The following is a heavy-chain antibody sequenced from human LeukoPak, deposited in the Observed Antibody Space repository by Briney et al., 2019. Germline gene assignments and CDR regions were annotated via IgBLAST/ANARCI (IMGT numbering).Heavy chain of an antibody. CDR2: IYYSGST. V-gene: IGHV4-59*08. J-gene: IGHJ5*02. Sequence: PSETLSLTCTVSGGSISSYYWSWIRQPPGKGLEWIGYIYYSGSTNYNPSLKSRVTISVDTSKNQFSLKLSSVTAADTAVYYCARHNIVVVPAAMGSWFDPWGQGTLVTVSS. CDR3: ARHNIVVVPAAMGSWFDP. D-gene: IGHD2-2*01. CDR1: GGSISSYY.